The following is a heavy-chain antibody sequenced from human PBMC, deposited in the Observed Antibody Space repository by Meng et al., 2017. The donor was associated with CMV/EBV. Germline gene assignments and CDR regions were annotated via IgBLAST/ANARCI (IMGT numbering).Heavy chain of an antibody. CDR3: ARVGRTSCYDY. V-gene: IGHV4-30-4*08. Sequence: QVQLEDSGPRRVKPSQTLSLTCTVSGGSISSGDYYWSWIRQPQGKGLEWIGYIYYSGSTYYNPSLKSRVTISVDTSKNQFSLKLSSVTAADTAVYYCARVGRTSCYDYWGQGTLVTVSS. D-gene: IGHD2-2*01. CDR2: IYYSGST. J-gene: IGHJ4*02. CDR1: GGSISSGDYY.